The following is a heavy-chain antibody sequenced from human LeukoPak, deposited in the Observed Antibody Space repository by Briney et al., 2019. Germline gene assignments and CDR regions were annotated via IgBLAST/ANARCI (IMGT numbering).Heavy chain of an antibody. D-gene: IGHD5-24*01. Sequence: SETLSLTCTVSGGSISSSIYYWGWIRQPPGKGLEWIGSIYYSGSTYYNPSLKSRVTISVDTSKNQFSLKLSSVTAADTAVYYCARERWLQFVDYWGQGTLVTVSS. V-gene: IGHV4-39*02. CDR2: IYYSGST. CDR1: GGSISSSIYY. CDR3: ARERWLQFVDY. J-gene: IGHJ4*02.